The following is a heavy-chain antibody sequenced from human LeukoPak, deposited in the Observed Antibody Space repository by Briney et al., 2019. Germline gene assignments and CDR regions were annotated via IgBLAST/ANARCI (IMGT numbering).Heavy chain of an antibody. CDR2: IFPLFGTT. Sequence: RASVKVSCKTSGGTFSTYPINWVRQAPGQGLEWVGGIFPLFGTTNYTQKLQGRVRFSTDESTSTAYMELSSLRSEDTAVYYCASRYCRSTSCYLITYWYFDLWGRGTLVTVSS. CDR3: ASRYCRSTSCYLITYWYFDL. J-gene: IGHJ2*01. V-gene: IGHV1-69*05. CDR1: GGTFSTYP. D-gene: IGHD2-2*01.